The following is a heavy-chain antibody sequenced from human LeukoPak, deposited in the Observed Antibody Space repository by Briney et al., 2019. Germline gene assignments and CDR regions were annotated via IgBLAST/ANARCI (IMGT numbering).Heavy chain of an antibody. D-gene: IGHD2/OR15-2a*01. V-gene: IGHV4-30-2*01. CDR2: IYHSGST. J-gene: IGHJ5*02. CDR1: GGSISSGGYS. CDR3: ARSYYGEEEMNWFDP. Sequence: SQTLSLTCAVSGGSISSGGYSWSWIRQPPGKGLEWIGYIYHSGSTYYNPSLKSRVTISVDTPKNQFSLKLSSVTAADTAVYYCARSYYGEEEMNWFDPWGQGTLVTVSS.